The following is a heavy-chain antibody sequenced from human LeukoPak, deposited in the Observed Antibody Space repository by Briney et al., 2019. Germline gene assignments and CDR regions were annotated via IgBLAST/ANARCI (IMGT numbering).Heavy chain of an antibody. CDR2: IYYSGST. D-gene: IGHD5-12*01. CDR1: GGSISSSSYY. V-gene: IGHV4-39*07. Sequence: SETLSLTCTVSGGSISSSSYYRGWIRQPPGKGLEWIRSIYYSGSTYYNPSLKSRVTISVDTSKNQFSLKLSSVTAADTAVYYCARDTGGYDFVDYWGRGTLVTVSS. J-gene: IGHJ4*02. CDR3: ARDTGGYDFVDY.